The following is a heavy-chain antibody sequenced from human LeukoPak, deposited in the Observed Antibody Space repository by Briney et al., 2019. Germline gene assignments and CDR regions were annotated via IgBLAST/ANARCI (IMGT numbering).Heavy chain of an antibody. J-gene: IGHJ3*02. CDR1: GFTFDDCG. D-gene: IGHD3-22*01. V-gene: IGHV3-20*04. CDR3: ASLVVITTRGDHDAFDI. Sequence: GGSLRLSCAASGFTFDDCGMSWVRQAPGKGLEWVSGINWNGGSTGYADSVKGRFTISRDNAKNSLYLQMNSLRAEDTALYYCASLVVITTRGDHDAFDIWGQGTMVTVSS. CDR2: INWNGGST.